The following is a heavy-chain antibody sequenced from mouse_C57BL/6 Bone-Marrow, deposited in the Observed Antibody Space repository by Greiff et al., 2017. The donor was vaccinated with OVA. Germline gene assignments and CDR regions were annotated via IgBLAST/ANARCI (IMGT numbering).Heavy chain of an antibody. CDR3: TRGYSNYYAMDY. D-gene: IGHD2-5*01. J-gene: IGHJ4*01. CDR2: IDPDTGGT. CDR1: GYTFTDYE. Sequence: VQLQQSGAELVRPGASVTLSCKASGYTFTDYEMHWVKQTPVHGLEWIGAIDPDTGGTASNQKFQGKAILTADKSSSTAYMELRSLTSEDSAVYYCTRGYSNYYAMDYWGQGTSVTVSS. V-gene: IGHV1-15*01.